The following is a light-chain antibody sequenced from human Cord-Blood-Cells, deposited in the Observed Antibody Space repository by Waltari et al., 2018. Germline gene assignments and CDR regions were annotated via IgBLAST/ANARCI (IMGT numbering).Light chain of an antibody. CDR1: QGISRY. Sequence: DIQLTQSPSSLSAYVGDRVTITCRVSQGISRYLNWYRQKPGKVPKLLNDSASNLQAGVPSRFSGSGAGTEFSLTSSSLQPEDVATYCGQRTYNAPRTFGQGTKVEIK. CDR3: QRTYNAPRT. J-gene: IGKJ1*01. CDR2: SAS. V-gene: IGKV1-27*01.